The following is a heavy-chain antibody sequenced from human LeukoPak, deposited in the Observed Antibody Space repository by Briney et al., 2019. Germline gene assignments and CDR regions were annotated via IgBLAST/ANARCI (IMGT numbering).Heavy chain of an antibody. D-gene: IGHD4-23*01. J-gene: IGHJ4*02. CDR3: ARDYGGSSPFDY. CDR2: ISYDGSNR. Sequence: GGSLRLSCAASGFTFSSYGMHWVRQAPGKGLEWVAVISYDGSNRYYADSVKGRFTISRDTSKNTLYLQMNSLRAEDTAVYYCARDYGGSSPFDYWGQGTLVTVSS. V-gene: IGHV3-30*03. CDR1: GFTFSSYG.